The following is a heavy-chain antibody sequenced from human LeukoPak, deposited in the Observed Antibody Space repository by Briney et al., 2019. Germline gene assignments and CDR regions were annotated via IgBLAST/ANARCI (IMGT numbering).Heavy chain of an antibody. V-gene: IGHV4-61*02. J-gene: IGHJ6*02. Sequence: SQTLSLTCTVSGGSISSGSYYWSWIRQPAGKGLEWIGRIYTSGSTNYNPSLKSRVTISVDTSKNQFSLKLSSVTAADTAVYYCARGRAVAGTDYYYYGMDAWGQGTTVTVSS. CDR2: IYTSGST. D-gene: IGHD6-19*01. CDR1: GGSISSGSYY. CDR3: ARGRAVAGTDYYYYGMDA.